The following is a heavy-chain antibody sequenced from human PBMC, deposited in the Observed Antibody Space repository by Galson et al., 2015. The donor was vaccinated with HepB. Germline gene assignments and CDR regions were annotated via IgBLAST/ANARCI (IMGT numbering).Heavy chain of an antibody. CDR3: AKEGMSGSYLPYYYYGMDV. CDR2: ISGSGGST. J-gene: IGHJ6*02. CDR1: GFTFSSYA. Sequence: SLRLSCAASGFTFSSYAMSWVRQAPGKGLEWVSAISGSGGSTYYADSVKGRFTISRDNSKNTLYLQMNSLRAEDTAVYYCAKEGMSGSYLPYYYYGMDVWGQGTTVTVSS. D-gene: IGHD3-10*01. V-gene: IGHV3-23*01.